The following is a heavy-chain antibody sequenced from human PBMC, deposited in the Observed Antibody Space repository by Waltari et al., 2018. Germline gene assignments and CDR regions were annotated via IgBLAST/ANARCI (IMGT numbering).Heavy chain of an antibody. J-gene: IGHJ4*02. Sequence: QVQLVESGGGVVQPGRSLRRSCAASRFPFVSHALPWVRQAPGKGLEWVAVISFDGSNKYYADSVKGRFTISRDNSKNTLYLQMNSLRAEDTAVYYCARDTVDSGYVGFYFDYWGQGTLVTVSS. D-gene: IGHD5-12*01. V-gene: IGHV3-30-3*01. CDR2: ISFDGSNK. CDR1: RFPFVSHA. CDR3: ARDTVDSGYVGFYFDY.